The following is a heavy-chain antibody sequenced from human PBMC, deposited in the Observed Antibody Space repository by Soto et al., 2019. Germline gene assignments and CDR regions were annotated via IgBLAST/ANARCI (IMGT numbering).Heavy chain of an antibody. CDR3: ARKGIVATNYYYYYYYMDV. D-gene: IGHD5-12*01. V-gene: IGHV3-48*01. CDR2: ISISSSPI. CDR1: GFTFSSYS. J-gene: IGHJ6*03. Sequence: EVQLVESGGGLVQPGGSLRHSCAASGFTFSSYSMNWVRQAPGKGLEWISYISISSSPILYADSVKGRFTISRDNAKNSLYLQMNSLRAEDTAVYYCARKGIVATNYYYYYYYMDVWGKGTTVTVSS.